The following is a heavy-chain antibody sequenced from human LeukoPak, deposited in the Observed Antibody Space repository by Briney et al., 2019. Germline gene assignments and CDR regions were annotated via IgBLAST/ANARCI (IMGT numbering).Heavy chain of an antibody. Sequence: SETLSLTCTVSGGSISSGGYYRSWIRQHPGKGLEWIGYIYYSGSTYYNPSLKSRVTISVDTSKNQFSLKLSSVTAADTAVYYCARGGDYDILTGYYIPPYFDYWGQGTLVTVSS. V-gene: IGHV4-31*03. CDR3: ARGGDYDILTGYYIPPYFDY. CDR1: GGSISSGGYY. CDR2: IYYSGST. J-gene: IGHJ4*02. D-gene: IGHD3-9*01.